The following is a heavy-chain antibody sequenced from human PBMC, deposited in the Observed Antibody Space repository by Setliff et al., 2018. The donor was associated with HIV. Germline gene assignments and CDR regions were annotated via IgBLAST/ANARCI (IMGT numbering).Heavy chain of an antibody. J-gene: IGHJ6*03. D-gene: IGHD4-17*01. CDR3: AGVAGTTYYDYYHMDV. V-gene: IGHV1-2*02. Sequence: ASVKVSCKASGYTFTGYYIHWVRQAPGQGLEWMGWIIPNSGGTNYAQKFQGRVTMTRDTSTSTAYMELSGLTSDDTAVYYCAGVAGTTYYDYYHMDVWGEGSTVTVSS. CDR2: IIPNSGGT. CDR1: GYTFTGYY.